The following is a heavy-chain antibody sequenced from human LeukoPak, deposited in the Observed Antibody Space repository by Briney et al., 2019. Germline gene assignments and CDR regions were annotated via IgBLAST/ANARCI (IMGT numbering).Heavy chain of an antibody. V-gene: IGHV6-1*01. J-gene: IGHJ4*02. D-gene: IGHD3-16*01. Sequence: SQTLSLTCAISGDSVSSNSAAWTWIRQSPSRGLEWLGRPYYRSTWYYEYSVSVESRITINPETSKNQFSLQVNSVSPEDTAVYYCAREELGFDHWGQGTLVTVSS. CDR2: PYYRSTWYY. CDR1: GDSVSSNSAA. CDR3: AREELGFDH.